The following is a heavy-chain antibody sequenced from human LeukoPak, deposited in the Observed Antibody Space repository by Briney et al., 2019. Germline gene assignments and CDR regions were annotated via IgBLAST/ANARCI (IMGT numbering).Heavy chain of an antibody. V-gene: IGHV4-38-2*02. D-gene: IGHD6-19*01. CDR3: ARYSSGWYYFDY. Sequence: PSETLSLTCTVSSYSINNNYYWDWVRQPPGKGLEWIGEIYHSGSTYYNPSLKSRVTISVDTSKNQFSLKLSSVTAADTAVYYCARYSSGWYYFDYWGQGTLVTVSS. CDR2: IYHSGST. CDR1: SYSINNNYY. J-gene: IGHJ4*02.